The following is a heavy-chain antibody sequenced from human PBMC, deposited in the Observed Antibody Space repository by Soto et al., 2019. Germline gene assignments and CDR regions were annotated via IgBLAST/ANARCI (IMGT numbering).Heavy chain of an antibody. CDR2: INAGNGNT. J-gene: IGHJ4*02. CDR3: ARGGYCSGGSCYSLFGY. D-gene: IGHD2-15*01. CDR1: GYTFTSYA. Sequence: QVQLVQSGAEVKKPGASVKVSCKASGYTFTSYAMHWVRQAPGQRLEWMGWINAGNGNTKYSQKFQGRVTITRDTSASTDYMELSSLRSEDTAVYYCARGGYCSGGSCYSLFGYWGQGTLVTVSS. V-gene: IGHV1-3*01.